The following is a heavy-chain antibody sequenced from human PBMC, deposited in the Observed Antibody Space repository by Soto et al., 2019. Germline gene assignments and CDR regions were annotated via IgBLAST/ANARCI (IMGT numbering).Heavy chain of an antibody. D-gene: IGHD2-15*01. CDR3: TSGTFGGRDS. CDR2: IDPYETGI. J-gene: IGHJ4*02. V-gene: IGHV3-74*01. Sequence: GGSLRLSCAASGFAFSSYWMHWDRQAPGKGLVWVSRIDPYETGINYADSVKGRFTISRDNAKNTLYLQMNSLRAEDTAVYDCTSGTFGGRDSWDQGTLVTVSS. CDR1: GFAFSSYW.